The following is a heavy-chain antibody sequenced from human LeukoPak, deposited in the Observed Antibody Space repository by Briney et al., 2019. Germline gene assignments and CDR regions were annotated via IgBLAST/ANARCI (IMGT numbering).Heavy chain of an antibody. D-gene: IGHD3-10*01. CDR3: ARRPNTPYYYGSGSSYYFDY. CDR2: IYYSGST. J-gene: IGHJ4*02. Sequence: PSETLSFTCTVSDDSITMYYWSWIRQPPGKGLEWIGYIYYSGSTNYNPSLKSRVTTSVDTSKNQFSLKLSSVTAADTAVYYCARRPNTPYYYGSGSSYYFDYWGQGTLVTVSS. CDR1: DDSITMYY. V-gene: IGHV4-59*01.